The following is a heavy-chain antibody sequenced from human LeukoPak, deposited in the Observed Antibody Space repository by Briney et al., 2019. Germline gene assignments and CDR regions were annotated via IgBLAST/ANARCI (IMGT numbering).Heavy chain of an antibody. CDR3: ARDLVLGSGSYGH. Sequence: PGGSLRLSCAAPGFSLSNYWMHWVRQAPGKGLVWVSRIDEYGRATFYADSVKGRFTISRDLAKSTLYLQMHSLRAEDTAVYFCARDLVLGSGSYGHWGQGTLVTVSA. CDR1: GFSLSNYW. D-gene: IGHD3-10*01. CDR2: IDEYGRAT. J-gene: IGHJ4*02. V-gene: IGHV3-74*01.